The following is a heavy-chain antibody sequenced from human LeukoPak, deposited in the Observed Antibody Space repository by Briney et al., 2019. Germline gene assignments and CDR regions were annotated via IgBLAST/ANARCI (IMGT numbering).Heavy chain of an antibody. J-gene: IGHJ6*02. V-gene: IGHV3-30-3*01. CDR3: ARGVSSYGYDYYYGMDV. CDR1: GFTFSGYD. Sequence: GGSLRLSCAASGFTFSGYDMHWVRQAPGKGLEWVAMISYDGSNTDYADFVKGRFTISGDNSKNTLYLQMNSLRAEDTAVYYCARGVSSYGYDYYYGMDVWGQGTTVTVS. D-gene: IGHD3-16*01. CDR2: ISYDGSNT.